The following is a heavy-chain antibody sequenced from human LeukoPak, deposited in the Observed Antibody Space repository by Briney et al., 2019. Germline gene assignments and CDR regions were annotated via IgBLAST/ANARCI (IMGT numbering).Heavy chain of an antibody. J-gene: IGHJ4*02. CDR2: TKSKTDGGTT. CDR1: ACTTTNAW. D-gene: IGHD2-2*01. V-gene: IGHV3-15*01. CDR3: TALRSIATDY. Sequence: GELLIPPRAAEACTTTNAWGRWVRLADGSVMGWVGHTKSKTDGGTTDYAATVKGRFTISRDDSKNTLYLQMNSLKTEDTAVYYGTALRSIATDYGGQRTLVTVYS.